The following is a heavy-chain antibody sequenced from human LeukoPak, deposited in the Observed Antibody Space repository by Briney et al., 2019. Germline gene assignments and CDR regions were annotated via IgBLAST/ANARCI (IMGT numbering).Heavy chain of an antibody. Sequence: SETLSLTCTVSGGSISSSSYYWGWIRQPPGKGLEWIGEIYHSGSTNYNPSLKSRVTISVDKSKIQFSLKLSSVTAADTAVYYCARDTMGPVDYWGQGTLVTVSS. CDR3: ARDTMGPVDY. D-gene: IGHD3-3*01. CDR2: IYHSGST. CDR1: GGSISSSSYY. J-gene: IGHJ4*02. V-gene: IGHV4-39*07.